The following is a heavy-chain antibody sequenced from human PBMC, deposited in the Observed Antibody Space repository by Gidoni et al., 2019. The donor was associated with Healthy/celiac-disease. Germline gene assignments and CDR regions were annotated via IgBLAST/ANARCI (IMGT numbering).Heavy chain of an antibody. J-gene: IGHJ6*02. CDR2: ISGSGGST. V-gene: IGHV3-23*04. CDR3: AKSSSFQYYYYGMDV. CDR1: GFTFSSYA. D-gene: IGHD6-6*01. Sequence: EVQLVESGGGLVQPGGSLRLSCAASGFTFSSYAMSWVRPAPGKGLEWVSAISGSGGSTSYADSVKGRFTVSRDSSKNTLYLQMNSLRAEDTAVYYCAKSSSFQYYYYGMDVWGQGTTVTVS.